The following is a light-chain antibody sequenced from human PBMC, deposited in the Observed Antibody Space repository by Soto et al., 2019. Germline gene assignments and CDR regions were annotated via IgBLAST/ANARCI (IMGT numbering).Light chain of an antibody. Sequence: QSVLTQPASVSESPGQSITISCTGSSSDVGGYNYVSWFQQHPNKAPKLIIYEVSYRPSGVSNRFSGSKSGNTASLTISGLQAEDEADYYCASYTISTTWVFGGGTQLTVL. CDR3: ASYTISTTWV. V-gene: IGLV2-14*03. J-gene: IGLJ3*02. CDR2: EVS. CDR1: SSDVGGYNY.